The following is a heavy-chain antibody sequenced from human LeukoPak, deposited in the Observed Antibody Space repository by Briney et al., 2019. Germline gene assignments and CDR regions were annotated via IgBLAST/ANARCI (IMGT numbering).Heavy chain of an antibody. Sequence: AAVKVSCKASGYTFATYYIHWVRQAPGQGLEWMGWISPNNGGTHYAQKFQGRVTMTRETSISTVYMELSSLRSDDTAMYYCARVSRSSTYFNWYFDLWGRGTLVTVS. CDR3: ARVSRSSTYFNWYFDL. CDR2: ISPNNGGT. V-gene: IGHV1-2*02. CDR1: GYTFATYY. J-gene: IGHJ2*01. D-gene: IGHD2-2*01.